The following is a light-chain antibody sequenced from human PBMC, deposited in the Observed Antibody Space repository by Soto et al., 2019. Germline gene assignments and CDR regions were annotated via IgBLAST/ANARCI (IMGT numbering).Light chain of an antibody. Sequence: EIVLTQSPGTLSLSPGERDTLSCRASQSVSSSYLAWYQQKPGQAPRLLIYGASGRATGIPDRFSGSGSGTDFTLTISRLEPEDFAVYYCQQYGSSRGCTFGPGTKVDIK. CDR2: GAS. CDR3: QQYGSSRGCT. J-gene: IGKJ3*01. V-gene: IGKV3-20*01. CDR1: QSVSSSY.